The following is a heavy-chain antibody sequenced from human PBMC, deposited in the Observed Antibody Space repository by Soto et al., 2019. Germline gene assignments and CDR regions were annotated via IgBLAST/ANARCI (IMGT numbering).Heavy chain of an antibody. V-gene: IGHV3-33*01. J-gene: IGHJ6*02. D-gene: IGHD3-10*01. CDR2: IWYDGSNK. CDR1: GFTFSSYG. CDR3: ARDSKYYGSGSFPIYGMDV. Sequence: PGGSLRLSCAASGFTFSSYGMHWVRQAPGKGLEWVAVIWYDGSNKHYADSVKGRFTISRDNSKNTLYLQMNSLRAEDTAVYYCARDSKYYGSGSFPIYGMDVWGQGTTVTVSS.